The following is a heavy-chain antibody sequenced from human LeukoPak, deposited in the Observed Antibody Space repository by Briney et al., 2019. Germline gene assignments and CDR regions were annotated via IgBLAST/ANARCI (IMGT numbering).Heavy chain of an antibody. CDR2: ISSSSSYI. V-gene: IGHV3-21*04. CDR3: AREVGRVFDY. CDR1: GFTFSSYS. Sequence: GGSLRLSCAASGFTFSSYSMNWVRQAPGKGLEWVSSISSSSSYIYYADSVKGRFTISRDNAKNSLYLQMNSLRAEDTALYYCAREVGRVFDYWGQGTLVTVSS. D-gene: IGHD3-10*01. J-gene: IGHJ4*02.